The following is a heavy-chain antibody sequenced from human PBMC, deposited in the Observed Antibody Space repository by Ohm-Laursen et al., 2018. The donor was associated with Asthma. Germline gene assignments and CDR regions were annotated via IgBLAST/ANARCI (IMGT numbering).Heavy chain of an antibody. CDR1: GGTFTNYV. J-gene: IGHJ4*02. Sequence: SSVKVSCKSSGGTFTNYVIGWVRQAPGQGLEWVGGINSVFGITSYPQKFQGRVTVTADESTSTVYMELSSLTSEDTAVYFCARKRGACISSTCYSLDFWGQGTRVTVST. D-gene: IGHD2-15*01. CDR2: INSVFGIT. CDR3: ARKRGACISSTCYSLDF. V-gene: IGHV1-69*01.